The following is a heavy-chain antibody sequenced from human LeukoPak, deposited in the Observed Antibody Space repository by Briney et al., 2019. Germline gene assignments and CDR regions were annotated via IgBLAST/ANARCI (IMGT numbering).Heavy chain of an antibody. CDR1: GFTFSNAW. Sequence: GGSLRLSCAASGFTFSNAWMSWVRQAPGKGLEWVAVIRRDGSNIFYGDSVKGRFTISRDNSRNTLFLQMNSLRAEDTAVYYCVRDGVGGTKFFGYFDYWGQGAPVTVSS. D-gene: IGHD1-26*01. J-gene: IGHJ4*02. CDR2: IRRDGSNI. V-gene: IGHV3-33*08. CDR3: VRDGVGGTKFFGYFDY.